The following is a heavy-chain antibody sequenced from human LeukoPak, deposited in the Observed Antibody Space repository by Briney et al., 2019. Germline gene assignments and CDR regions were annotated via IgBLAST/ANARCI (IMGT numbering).Heavy chain of an antibody. CDR1: GFTFSSYA. CDR2: ISYDGSNK. J-gene: IGHJ4*02. CDR3: ARDESSDWDYYGSGSYFGY. D-gene: IGHD3-10*01. V-gene: IGHV3-30*04. Sequence: GGSLRLSCAASGFTFSSYAMHWVRQAPGKGLEWVAVISYDGSNKYYADSVKGRFTISRDNSKNTLYLQMNSLRAEDTAVYYCARDESSDWDYYGSGSYFGYWGQGTLVTVSS.